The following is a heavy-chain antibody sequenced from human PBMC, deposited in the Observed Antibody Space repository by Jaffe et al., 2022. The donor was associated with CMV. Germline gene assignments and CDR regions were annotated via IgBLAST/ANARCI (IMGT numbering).Heavy chain of an antibody. J-gene: IGHJ5*02. CDR3: ASSVRANWFDP. CDR1: GGSISSYY. Sequence: QVQLQESGPGLVKPSETLSLTCTVSGGSISSYYWSWIRQPPGKGLEWIGYIYYSGSTNYNPSLKSRVTISVDTSKNQFSLKLSSVTAADTAVYYCASSVRANWFDPWGQGTLVTVSS. V-gene: IGHV4-59*08. CDR2: IYYSGST.